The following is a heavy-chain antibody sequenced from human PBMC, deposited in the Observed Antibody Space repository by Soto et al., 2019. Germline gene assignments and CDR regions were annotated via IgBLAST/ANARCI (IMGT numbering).Heavy chain of an antibody. J-gene: IGHJ4*02. V-gene: IGHV3-23*01. CDR3: VKVLMGILRGIFDY. D-gene: IGHD2-15*01. CDR1: GFTFSSYA. Sequence: GRYPRLSCAASGFTFSSYAMSWVGQAPGKGLEWVSGITGRGGNTYYADSVKGRFTIARDNSENTLYLQMNSLRGEDTAEYYYVKVLMGILRGIFDYCGQGSQVTVS. CDR2: ITGRGGNT.